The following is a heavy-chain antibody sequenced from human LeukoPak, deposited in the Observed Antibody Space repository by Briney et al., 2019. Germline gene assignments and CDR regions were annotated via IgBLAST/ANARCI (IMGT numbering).Heavy chain of an antibody. CDR3: ATLWFGESPSNWFDP. CDR2: INPSGGST. V-gene: IGHV1-46*01. Sequence: ASVKVSCKASGYTFTSYYMHWVRQAPGQGLEWMGIINPSGGSTSYAQKFQGRVTMTEDTSTDTAYMELSSLRSEDTAVYYCATLWFGESPSNWFDPWGQGTLVTVSS. D-gene: IGHD3-10*01. J-gene: IGHJ5*02. CDR1: GYTFTSYY.